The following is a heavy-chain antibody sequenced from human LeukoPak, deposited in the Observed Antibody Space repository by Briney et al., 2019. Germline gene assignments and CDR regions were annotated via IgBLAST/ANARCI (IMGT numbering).Heavy chain of an antibody. V-gene: IGHV1-2*02. D-gene: IGHD6-19*01. J-gene: IGHJ4*02. CDR1: GYTFTGYY. CDR3: ARDSSGWYVGY. Sequence: ASVKVSCKASGYTFTGYYMHWVRQAPGQGLEWMGWINPNSGGTNYAQKFQGRVTMTRDTSISTAYMELRSLRSDDTAVYYCARDSSGWYVGYWGQGTLVTVSS. CDR2: INPNSGGT.